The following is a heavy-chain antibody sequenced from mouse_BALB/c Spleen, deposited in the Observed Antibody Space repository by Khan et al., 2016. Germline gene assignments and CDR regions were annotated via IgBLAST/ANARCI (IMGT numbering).Heavy chain of an antibody. CDR2: INTYTGEP. CDR3: ARGGGDYFDY. CDR1: GYSFTNYG. V-gene: IGHV9-1*02. J-gene: IGHJ2*01. Sequence: QIQLVQSGPELKKPGETVKISCKASGYSFTNYGMNWVKQAPGKGLKWMGWINTYTGEPTYADDFKGRFAFSLETSASTAYLQINNLKNEDMASYFCARGGGDYFDYWGQGTTLTVSS.